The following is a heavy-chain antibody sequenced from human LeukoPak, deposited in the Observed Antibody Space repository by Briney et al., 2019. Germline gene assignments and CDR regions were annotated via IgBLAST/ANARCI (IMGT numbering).Heavy chain of an antibody. CDR2: MNPNSGNT. D-gene: IGHD3-10*01. CDR1: GYTFTSYD. V-gene: IGHV1-8*01. Sequence: GASVKVSCKASGYTFTSYDINWVRQATGQGLEWMGWMNPNSGNTGYAQKFQGRVTMTRDTSISTAYMELSSLRSEDTAVYYCARGQITMLRGVTEYYFDYWGQGTLVTVSS. J-gene: IGHJ4*02. CDR3: ARGQITMLRGVTEYYFDY.